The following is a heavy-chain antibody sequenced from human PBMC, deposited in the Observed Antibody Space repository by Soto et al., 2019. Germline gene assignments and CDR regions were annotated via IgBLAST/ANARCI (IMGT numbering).Heavy chain of an antibody. CDR3: AKDAVYGDGLWLAGN. V-gene: IGHV3-23*01. CDR1: GFSVSRYA. Sequence: LRLSCAASGFSVSRYAMMWVRQPPGKGQEWVAGMTGSGGDIRYADPVKGRFTISKDNSKNTLYLQMNSLRAEDTAIYYCAKDAVYGDGLWLAGNWGQGTLVTVSS. D-gene: IGHD2-21*02. CDR2: MTGSGGDI. J-gene: IGHJ4*02.